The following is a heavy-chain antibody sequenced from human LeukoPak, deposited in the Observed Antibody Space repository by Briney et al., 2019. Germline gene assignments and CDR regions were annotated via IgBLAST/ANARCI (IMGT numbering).Heavy chain of an antibody. CDR3: ATPIVEVPAAPENYMDV. V-gene: IGHV3-21*01. Sequence: GGSLRLSCAASGFTFSSYSMNWVRQAPGMGLEWVSSISSSSSYIFYADSVKGRFTISRDNAKNSLYLQMSSLRAEDTAVYYCATPIVEVPAAPENYMDVWGKGTTVTVSS. CDR1: GFTFSSYS. CDR2: ISSSSSYI. J-gene: IGHJ6*03. D-gene: IGHD2-2*01.